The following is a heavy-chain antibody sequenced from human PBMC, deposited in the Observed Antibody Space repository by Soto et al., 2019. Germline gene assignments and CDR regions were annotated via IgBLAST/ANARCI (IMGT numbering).Heavy chain of an antibody. D-gene: IGHD5-12*01. Sequence: GASVKVSCKASGGTFSSYAISWVRQAPGQGLEWMGGIIPILGTANYAQKFQGRVTITADESTSTGYMELISLRSDDTAVYYCAREGSGYNFWGQGTQVTVSS. CDR2: IIPILGTA. CDR3: AREGSGYNF. J-gene: IGHJ4*02. V-gene: IGHV1-69*13. CDR1: GGTFSSYA.